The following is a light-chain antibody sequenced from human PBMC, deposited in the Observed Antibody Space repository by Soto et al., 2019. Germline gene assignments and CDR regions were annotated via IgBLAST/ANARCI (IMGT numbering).Light chain of an antibody. Sequence: EIVMTQSPATLSVSPGVGATLSCRARQSVSINLAWYQQKPGQAPRLVLYHVSTRATGIPDRFRGSGSGTEFTLTIASLQSEDFAVYYCQQFDTWPLTFGPGNKVDIK. CDR2: HVS. J-gene: IGKJ3*01. CDR3: QQFDTWPLT. V-gene: IGKV3-15*01. CDR1: QSVSIN.